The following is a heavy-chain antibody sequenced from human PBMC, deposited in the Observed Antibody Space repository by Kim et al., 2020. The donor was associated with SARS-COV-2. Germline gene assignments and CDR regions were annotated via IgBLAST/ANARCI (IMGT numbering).Heavy chain of an antibody. Sequence: ASVKVSCKASGYTFTGYYMHWVRQAPGQGLEWMGWINPNSGGTNYAQKFQGRVTMTRDTSISTAYMELSRLRSDDTAVYYCARVPRVGRQQLPGREVWFDPWGQGTLVTVSS. CDR2: INPNSGGT. CDR3: ARVPRVGRQQLPGREVWFDP. V-gene: IGHV1-2*02. J-gene: IGHJ5*02. D-gene: IGHD6-13*01. CDR1: GYTFTGYY.